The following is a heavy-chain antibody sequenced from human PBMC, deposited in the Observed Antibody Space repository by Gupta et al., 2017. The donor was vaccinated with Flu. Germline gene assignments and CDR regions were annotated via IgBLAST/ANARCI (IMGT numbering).Heavy chain of an antibody. Sequence: VQLVEFGGGVVHPGMCLSLSWSGSGFTFSSCGLHWARQAPGQGLEWVAVVSSDGITKYYADSVKGRFTISRDNSRNTLYLQMNSLRAEDTAVYYCAKELNSNGYNSYFDNWGQGTLVTASS. J-gene: IGHJ4*02. CDR2: VSSDGITK. CDR1: GFTFSSCG. D-gene: IGHD6-19*01. CDR3: AKELNSNGYNSYFDN. V-gene: IGHV3-30*18.